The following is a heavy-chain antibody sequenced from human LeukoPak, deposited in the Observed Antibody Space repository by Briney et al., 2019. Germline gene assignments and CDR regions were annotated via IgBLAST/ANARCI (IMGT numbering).Heavy chain of an antibody. CDR1: GFTFSSYG. D-gene: IGHD3-10*01. CDR3: ARDHKLWFGESMDV. CDR2: IWYDGSNK. Sequence: QPGGSLRLSCAASGFTFSSYGMHWVRQAPGKGLEWVAVIWYDGSNKYYADSVKGRFTISRDNSKNTLYLQMNSLRAEDTAVYYCARDHKLWFGESMDVWGQGTTVTVSS. V-gene: IGHV3-33*08. J-gene: IGHJ6*02.